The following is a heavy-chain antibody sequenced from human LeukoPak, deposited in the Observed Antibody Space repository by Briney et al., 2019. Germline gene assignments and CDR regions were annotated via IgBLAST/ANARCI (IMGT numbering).Heavy chain of an antibody. Sequence: SQTLSLTCAISGDSVSSNSAAWNWIRQSPSRGLEWLGRTYYRSKWYNDYAVSVKSRITINPDTSKNQFSLQLNSVTPEDTAVYYCARDHRNYYDSSGYQADWFDPWGQGTLVTVS. V-gene: IGHV6-1*01. J-gene: IGHJ5*02. D-gene: IGHD3-22*01. CDR3: ARDHRNYYDSSGYQADWFDP. CDR1: GDSVSSNSAA. CDR2: TYYRSKWYN.